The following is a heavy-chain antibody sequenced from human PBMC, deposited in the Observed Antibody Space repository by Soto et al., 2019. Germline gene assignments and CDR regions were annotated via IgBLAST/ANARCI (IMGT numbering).Heavy chain of an antibody. Sequence: SETLSLTCTVSGGSISSGGYYWSWIRQHPGKGLEWIGYIYYSGSTYYNPSLKSRVTISVDTSKNQFSLKLSSVTAADTAVYYCARGSEELYNQVHYGSGSQFGDWGQGTLVTVSS. D-gene: IGHD3-10*01. J-gene: IGHJ4*02. V-gene: IGHV4-31*03. CDR2: IYYSGST. CDR3: ARGSEELYNQVHYGSGSQFGD. CDR1: GGSISSGGYY.